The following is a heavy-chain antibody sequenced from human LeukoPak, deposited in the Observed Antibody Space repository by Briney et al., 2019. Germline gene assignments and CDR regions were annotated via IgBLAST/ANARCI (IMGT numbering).Heavy chain of an antibody. D-gene: IGHD3-22*01. V-gene: IGHV3-66*01. Sequence: GGSLRLSCAASGFTVSSNYMSWVRQAPGKGLEWVSVIYSGGSTYYADSVKGRFTISRDNSKNTLYLQMNSLRAEDTAVYYCASNPQVSHDSSGYSDYWGQGTLVTVSS. CDR1: GFTVSSNY. J-gene: IGHJ4*02. CDR3: ASNPQVSHDSSGYSDY. CDR2: IYSGGST.